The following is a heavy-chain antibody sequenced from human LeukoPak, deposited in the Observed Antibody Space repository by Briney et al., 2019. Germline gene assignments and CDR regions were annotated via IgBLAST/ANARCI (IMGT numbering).Heavy chain of an antibody. J-gene: IGHJ5*02. Sequence: GASVKVSCKASGYTFTSYYMHWVRQAPGQGLEWMGIISPSGGSTSYAQKFQGRVTMTRDTSTSTVYMELSSLRSEDTAVYYCARDHVRKKVVVAATPHWFDPWGQGTLVTVSS. CDR3: ARDHVRKKVVVAATPHWFDP. D-gene: IGHD2-15*01. CDR2: ISPSGGST. V-gene: IGHV1-46*01. CDR1: GYTFTSYY.